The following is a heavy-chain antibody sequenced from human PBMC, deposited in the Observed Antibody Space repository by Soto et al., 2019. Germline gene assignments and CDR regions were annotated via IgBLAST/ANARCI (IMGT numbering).Heavy chain of an antibody. D-gene: IGHD5-18*01. CDR2: MSATGGST. CDR3: AKSWGDTWQESAFHV. J-gene: IGHJ3*01. V-gene: IGHV3-23*01. CDR1: GFSFSSYS. Sequence: EVQLLESGGDLIQPGGSLRLSCAASGFSFSSYSMSWVRQAPGKGLEWVSGMSATGGSTYYIDSVKGRFIISRDNSRKPLYLQMNSLRADDTAVYYCAKSWGDTWQESAFHVWGLGTLVTV.